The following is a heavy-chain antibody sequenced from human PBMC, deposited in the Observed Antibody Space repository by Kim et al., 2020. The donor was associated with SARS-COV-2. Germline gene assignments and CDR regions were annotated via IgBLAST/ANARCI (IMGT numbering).Heavy chain of an antibody. V-gene: IGHV1-18*01. CDR3: ARSFHSSSWYDYYGMDV. Sequence: ASVKVSCKASGYTFTSYGISWVRQAPGQGLEWMGWISAYNGNTNYAQKLQGRVTMTTDTSTSTAYMELRSLRSDDTAVYYCARSFHSSSWYDYYGMDVWGQGTTVTVSS. CDR2: ISAYNGNT. CDR1: GYTFTSYG. J-gene: IGHJ6*02. D-gene: IGHD6-13*01.